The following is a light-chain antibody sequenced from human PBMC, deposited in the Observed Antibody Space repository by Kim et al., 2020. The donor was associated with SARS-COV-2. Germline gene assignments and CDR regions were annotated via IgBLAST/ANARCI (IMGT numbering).Light chain of an antibody. J-gene: IGLJ3*02. CDR1: TGSVSTSYF. Sequence: GGTVTLTCGLSTGSVSTSYFHSWYQQTPGQAPRTLIYNTNTRSSGVPDRFSGSILGNKAALTITGAQADDESDYYCVLYMGSGTWVFGGGTQLTVL. CDR3: VLYMGSGTWV. V-gene: IGLV8-61*01. CDR2: NTN.